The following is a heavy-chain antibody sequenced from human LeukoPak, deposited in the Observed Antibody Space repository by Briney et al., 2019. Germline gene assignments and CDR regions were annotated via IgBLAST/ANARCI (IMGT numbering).Heavy chain of an antibody. J-gene: IGHJ3*02. CDR1: GYTFTGYY. D-gene: IGHD3-22*01. V-gene: IGHV1-2*02. Sequence: ASVKVPCKASGYTFTGYYIHWVRQAPGQGLEWMGWINPNSGGTNYAQKFQGRVTMSRDTSISTAYMELSSLRSDDTAVYFCVRGDTSGYYRSAFDIWGQGTMVTVSS. CDR3: VRGDTSGYYRSAFDI. CDR2: INPNSGGT.